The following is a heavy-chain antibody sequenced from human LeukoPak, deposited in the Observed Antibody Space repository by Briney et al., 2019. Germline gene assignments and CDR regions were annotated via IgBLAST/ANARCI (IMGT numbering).Heavy chain of an antibody. J-gene: IGHJ4*02. D-gene: IGHD3-10*01. CDR1: GGSISSSSYY. Sequence: TSETLSLTCTVSGGSISSSSYYWGWIRQPPGKGLEWIGSIYYSGSTYYNPSLKSRVTISVDTSKNQFSLKLSSVTAADTAVYYCARGITMVRGVIPNDYWGQGTLVTVSS. V-gene: IGHV4-39*07. CDR3: ARGITMVRGVIPNDY. CDR2: IYYSGST.